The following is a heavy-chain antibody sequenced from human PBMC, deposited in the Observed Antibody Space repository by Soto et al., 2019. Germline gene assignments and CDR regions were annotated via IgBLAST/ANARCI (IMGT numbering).Heavy chain of an antibody. V-gene: IGHV1-8*01. CDR2: MNPNSGNT. Sequence: ASVKVSCKASGYTFTSYDINWVRQATGQGLEWMGWMNPNSGNTGYAQKFQGRVTMTRDTSTSTVYMELSSLRSEDTAVYYCARAGHRREPHAFDIWGQGTMVTV. CDR1: GYTFTSYD. CDR3: ARAGHRREPHAFDI. J-gene: IGHJ3*02.